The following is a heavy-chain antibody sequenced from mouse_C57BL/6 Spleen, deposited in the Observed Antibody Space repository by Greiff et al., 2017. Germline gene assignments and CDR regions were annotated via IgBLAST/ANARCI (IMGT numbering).Heavy chain of an antibody. J-gene: IGHJ4*01. CDR1: GYTFTSYW. D-gene: IGHD1-1*01. CDR3: ASDSGSSYRYAMDY. V-gene: IGHV1-55*01. Sequence: QVQLKQPGAELVKPGASVKMSCKASGYTFTSYWITWVKQRPGQGLEWIGDIYPGSGSTNYNEKFKSKATLTVDTSSSTAYMQLSSLTSEVSAVXYCASDSGSSYRYAMDYWGQGTSVTVSS. CDR2: IYPGSGST.